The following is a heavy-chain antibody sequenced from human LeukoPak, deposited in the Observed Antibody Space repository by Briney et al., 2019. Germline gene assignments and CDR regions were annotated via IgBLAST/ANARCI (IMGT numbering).Heavy chain of an antibody. Sequence: PSETLSLTCAVYGGSLSGYYWNWIRQPPGKGLEWIGEINHSVSTNYNPSLKSRVTLSVDTSKNHFSLKLTSVTAAHTAVYYSAWGGYSSSSRGHYYYYMGVWGKGTTVTVSS. V-gene: IGHV4-34*01. J-gene: IGHJ6*03. CDR3: AWGGYSSSSRGHYYYYMGV. CDR1: GGSLSGYY. D-gene: IGHD6-13*01. CDR2: INHSVST.